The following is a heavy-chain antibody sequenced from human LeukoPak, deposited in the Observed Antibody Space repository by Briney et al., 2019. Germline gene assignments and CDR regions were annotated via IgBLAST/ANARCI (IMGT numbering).Heavy chain of an antibody. CDR2: IYYSGST. V-gene: IGHV4-30-4*08. D-gene: IGHD2-2*01. Sequence: PSETLSVTCTVSGGSISSGDYYWSWIRQPPGKGLEWIGYIYYSGSTYYNPSLKSRVTISVDTSKNQFSLKLSSVTAADTAVYYCARGFLGYCSSTSCYGHWFDPWGQGTLVTVSS. CDR3: ARGFLGYCSSTSCYGHWFDP. J-gene: IGHJ5*02. CDR1: GGSISSGDYY.